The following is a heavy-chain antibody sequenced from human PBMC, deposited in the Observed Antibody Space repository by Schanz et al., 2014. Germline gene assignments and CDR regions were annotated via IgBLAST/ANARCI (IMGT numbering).Heavy chain of an antibody. CDR3: ARVGRNSYGFTSRFDA. J-gene: IGHJ5*02. Sequence: QVQLQESGPGQVRPSETLSLTCTVSGSDIRGFHWSWIRQSPVKGLEWIGYIAYSGSTNYNPSLQSRVTITLDTTQSQFSLRLTSVSSADTAMYYCARVGRNSYGFTSRFDAWGQGTLVAVSS. CDR1: GSDIRGFH. D-gene: IGHD3-16*01. V-gene: IGHV4-59*13. CDR2: IAYSGST.